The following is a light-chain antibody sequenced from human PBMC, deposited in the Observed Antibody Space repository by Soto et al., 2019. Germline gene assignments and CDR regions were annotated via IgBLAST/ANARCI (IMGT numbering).Light chain of an antibody. CDR1: PSVTNF. J-gene: IGKJ5*01. V-gene: IGKV3-11*01. CDR3: QQSNIWPPVT. Sequence: EIVLTQSPGSLSLSPGERATLSCSASPSVTNFLAWYQQKPGQAPRLLIYGAFNRATGIPARLSGSGSGTDFTLTISSLEPEDSAIYYCQQSNIWPPVTFGQGTRLAIK. CDR2: GAF.